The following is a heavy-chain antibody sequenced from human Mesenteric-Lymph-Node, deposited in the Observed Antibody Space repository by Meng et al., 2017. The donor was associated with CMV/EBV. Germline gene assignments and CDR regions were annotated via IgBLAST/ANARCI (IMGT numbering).Heavy chain of an antibody. Sequence: GGSLRLSCAASGFTFDDYAMHWVRQAPGKGLEWVSGISWNSGSIGYADSVKGRFTISRDNAKNSLYLQMNSLRAEDTALYYCAKDMAAAGTILDYWGQGTLVTVSS. CDR1: GFTFDDYA. D-gene: IGHD6-13*01. CDR3: AKDMAAAGTILDY. CDR2: ISWNSGSI. J-gene: IGHJ4*02. V-gene: IGHV3-9*01.